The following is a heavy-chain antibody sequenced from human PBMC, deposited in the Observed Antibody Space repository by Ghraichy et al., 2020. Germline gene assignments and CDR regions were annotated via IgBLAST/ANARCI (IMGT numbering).Heavy chain of an antibody. CDR1: GFTFTSSA. CDR3: AAGRDGYNYGVDY. J-gene: IGHJ4*02. V-gene: IGHV1-58*01. CDR2: IVVGSGNT. Sequence: SVKVSCKASGFTFTSSAVQWVRQARGQRLEWIGWIVVGSGNTNYAQKFQERVTITRDMSTSTAYMELSSLRSEDTAVYYCAAGRDGYNYGVDYWGQGTLVTVSS. D-gene: IGHD5-24*01.